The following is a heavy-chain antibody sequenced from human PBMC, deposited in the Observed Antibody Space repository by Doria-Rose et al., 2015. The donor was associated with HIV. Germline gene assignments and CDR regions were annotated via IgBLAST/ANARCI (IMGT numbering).Heavy chain of an antibody. V-gene: IGHV1-3*01. CDR3: AKDRVRVVQAATTLDL. CDR1: GYTFTRYA. CDR2: INVDNGST. Sequence: QVQLVQSGAEVKKPGASVRVSCKASGYTFTRYAMHWVRQAPGQRPEWMGWINVDNGSTEYSQKFQGRLAITRDTSASTAYMELSSLTSDDTAVYYCAKDRVRVVQAATTLDLWGQGTLVTVSS. J-gene: IGHJ5*02. D-gene: IGHD2-2*01.